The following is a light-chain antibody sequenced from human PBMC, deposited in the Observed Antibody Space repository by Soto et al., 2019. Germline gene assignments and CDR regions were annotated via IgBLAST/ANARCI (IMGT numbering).Light chain of an antibody. V-gene: IGLV2-14*01. J-gene: IGLJ2*01. CDR2: DVN. CDR3: SSYTASTTPRV. Sequence: QSALTQPASVSGSPGQSITISCTGTSSDVAGYNYVSWYQQHPGKAPKLMIYDVNTRPSGVSNRFSGSRSGNTASLTISGLQAEDVADYYCSSYTASTTPRVFGEGTKLTVL. CDR1: SSDVAGYNY.